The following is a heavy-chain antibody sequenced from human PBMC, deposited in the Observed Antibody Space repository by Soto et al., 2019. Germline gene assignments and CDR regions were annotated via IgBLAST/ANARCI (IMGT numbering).Heavy chain of an antibody. CDR2: IIPIFGTA. V-gene: IGHV1-69*13. D-gene: IGHD1-26*01. Sequence: SVKVSCKASGGTFSSYAISWLRQSPGQGLEWMGGIIPIFGTANYAQKFQGRVTITADESTSTAYMELSSLRSEDTAVYYCARGLGALYYYGMDVWGQGTTVTVSS. CDR1: GGTFSSYA. CDR3: ARGLGALYYYGMDV. J-gene: IGHJ6*02.